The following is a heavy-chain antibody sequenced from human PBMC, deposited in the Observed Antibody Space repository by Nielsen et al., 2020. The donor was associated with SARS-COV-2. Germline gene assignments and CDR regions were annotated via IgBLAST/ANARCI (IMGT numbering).Heavy chain of an antibody. D-gene: IGHD6-19*01. V-gene: IGHV4-39*01. CDR2: IYYSGST. CDR1: GGSISSSSYY. Sequence: SETLSLTCTVSGGSISSSSYYWGWIRQPPGKGLEWIGSIYYSGSTYYNPSLKSRVTISVDTSKNQFSLKLSSVTAADTAVYYCARQESSGWYGFDYWGQGTRVTVSS. J-gene: IGHJ4*02. CDR3: ARQESSGWYGFDY.